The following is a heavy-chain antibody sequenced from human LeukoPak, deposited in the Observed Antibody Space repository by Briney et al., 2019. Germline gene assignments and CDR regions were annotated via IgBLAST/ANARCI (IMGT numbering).Heavy chain of an antibody. CDR1: GFTFSDYY. CDR2: ISGGGGYTST. CDR3: AKPPPDNYHYYYGMDV. J-gene: IGHJ6*04. Sequence: TGGSLTLSCAASGFTFSDYYVSWIRQAPGKGLEWVSAISGGGGYTSTYYADSVKGRYTISRDNSKNTLYLQMNSLRAEDTAVYYCAKPPPDNYHYYYGMDVWGKGHTVTVSS. V-gene: IGHV3-23*01.